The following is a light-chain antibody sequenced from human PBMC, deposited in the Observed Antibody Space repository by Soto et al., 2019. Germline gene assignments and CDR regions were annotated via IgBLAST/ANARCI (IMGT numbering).Light chain of an antibody. J-gene: IGKJ3*01. Sequence: GATVTLTCRASQSVDNYLKWYQQKPGKAPGLLIYAASTLQSGVPSRFSVSGSGTDFTLAMRSLHSGGFAISFCEQHFCAAVTFGAGTKVDIK. V-gene: IGKV1-39*01. CDR1: QSVDNY. CDR3: EQHFCAAVT. CDR2: AAS.